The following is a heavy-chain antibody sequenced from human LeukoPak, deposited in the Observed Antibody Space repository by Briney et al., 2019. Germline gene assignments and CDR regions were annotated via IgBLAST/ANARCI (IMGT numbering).Heavy chain of an antibody. CDR2: ISSSSSYI. Sequence: GGSLRLSCAACGFTFSSYSMNWVRQAPGKGLEWVSSISSSSSYIYYADSVQGRFTISRDNAKNSLYLQMNSLRAEDTAVYYCARDSVLAAGTGYFDYWGQGTLVTVSS. CDR1: GFTFSSYS. V-gene: IGHV3-21*01. D-gene: IGHD6-13*01. CDR3: ARDSVLAAGTGYFDY. J-gene: IGHJ4*02.